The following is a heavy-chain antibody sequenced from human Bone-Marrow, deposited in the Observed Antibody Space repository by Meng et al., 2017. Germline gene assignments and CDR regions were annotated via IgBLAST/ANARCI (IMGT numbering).Heavy chain of an antibody. V-gene: IGHV1-2*06. D-gene: IGHD6-13*01. CDR2: IKPQSSDT. CDR3: ARDEDISAAGYLFGDY. Sequence: VQFGPDLKKPGAYVRVSFKSAAITFAAYYIPCVRQAPGQGLEWMGPIKPQSSDTLYAQKFQGRVSMTRDTSISTAYVELSGLTSDDTAVYYCARDEDISAAGYLFGDYWGHGTLVTVSS. CDR1: AITFAAYY. J-gene: IGHJ4*01.